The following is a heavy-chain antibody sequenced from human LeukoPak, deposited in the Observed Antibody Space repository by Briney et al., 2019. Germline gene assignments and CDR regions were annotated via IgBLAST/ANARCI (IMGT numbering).Heavy chain of an antibody. Sequence: WASVKVSCKASGYTYTTYGISWVRQAPGQGLGWMGWISGNGDNTKYVQEFQGRVTMTTDTSTSTAYMDLRSLRSDDTAIYYCARVHGYYIGLYYFDYWGQGTLVTVSS. CDR1: GYTYTTYG. CDR3: ARVHGYYIGLYYFDY. V-gene: IGHV1-18*01. J-gene: IGHJ4*02. CDR2: ISGNGDNT. D-gene: IGHD4-17*01.